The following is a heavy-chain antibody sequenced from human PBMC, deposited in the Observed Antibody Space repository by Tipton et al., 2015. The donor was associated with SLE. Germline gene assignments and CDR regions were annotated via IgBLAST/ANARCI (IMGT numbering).Heavy chain of an antibody. CDR1: GGSISGSS. CDR2: SSHSGRS. CDR3: ARSPYYYDAMDV. V-gene: IGHV4-59*12. J-gene: IGHJ6*04. Sequence: TLSLTCTVSGGSISGSSWSWIRQPPGKGLEWIGYSSHSGRSNYNSSLRSRVTISLDMSKNQFSLKLSSVTAAGTAVYYCARSPYYYDAMDVWGKGTTVTVSS.